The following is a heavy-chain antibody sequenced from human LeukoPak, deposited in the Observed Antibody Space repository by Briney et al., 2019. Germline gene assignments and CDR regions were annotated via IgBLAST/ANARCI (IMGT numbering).Heavy chain of an antibody. J-gene: IGHJ4*02. CDR1: GFTFGSYW. CDR2: IYYSGST. V-gene: IGHV4-59*08. CDR3: ARRGYSYGLRGGYFDY. Sequence: GSLRLSCAASGFTFGSYWMSWIRQPPGKGLEWIGYIYYSGSTNYNPSLKSRVTISVDTSKNQFSLKLSSVTAADTAVYYCARRGYSYGLRGGYFDYWGQGTLVTVSS. D-gene: IGHD5-18*01.